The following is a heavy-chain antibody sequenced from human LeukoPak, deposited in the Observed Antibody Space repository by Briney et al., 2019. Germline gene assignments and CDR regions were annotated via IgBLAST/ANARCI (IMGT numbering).Heavy chain of an antibody. CDR2: IYYSGST. V-gene: IGHV4-59*01. Sequence: SETLSLTCTVSGESISGFYWTWIRQPPGKGLEWIGYIYYSGSTNYNPSLKSRVTISVDTSKNQFSLKLSSETAADTAVYYCARGVVIAPQTFDYWGQGTLVTVSS. J-gene: IGHJ4*02. CDR3: ARGVVIAPQTFDY. D-gene: IGHD2-21*01. CDR1: GESISGFY.